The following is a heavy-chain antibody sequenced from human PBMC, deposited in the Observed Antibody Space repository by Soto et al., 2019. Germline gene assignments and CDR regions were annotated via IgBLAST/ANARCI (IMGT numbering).Heavy chain of an antibody. CDR1: GFTFNNNA. CDR3: AKRRDGYSFDY. CDR2: ISPGGSIK. V-gene: IGHV3-23*01. J-gene: IGHJ4*02. D-gene: IGHD4-4*01. Sequence: GGSLSLSCAASGFTFNNNATAWVRQAPGKGLEWVSSISPGGSIKFYADSVKGRFTISRDNSKNMVSLQMSSLRAEDTAIYYCAKRRDGYSFDYWGQGALVTVSS.